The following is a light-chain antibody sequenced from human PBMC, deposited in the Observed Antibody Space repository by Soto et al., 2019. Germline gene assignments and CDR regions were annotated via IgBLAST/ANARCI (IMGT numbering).Light chain of an antibody. J-gene: IGKJ1*01. CDR2: GAS. V-gene: IGKV3-20*01. CDR1: QSVSSGY. Sequence: EVVLTQSPGTLSLSPGERATLSCRASQSVSSGYLGWYQQKPGQAPRLLIYGASSRATGIPDRFRGSGSGTAFTLTISRLAPADFAVYFCQQYTYSPWTFGQGTKVEIK. CDR3: QQYTYSPWT.